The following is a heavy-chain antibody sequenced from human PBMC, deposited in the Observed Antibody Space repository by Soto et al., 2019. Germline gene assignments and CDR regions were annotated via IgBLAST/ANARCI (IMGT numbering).Heavy chain of an antibody. V-gene: IGHV1-24*01. CDR2: FDPEDGET. J-gene: IGHJ6*03. Sequence: GASVKVSCKVSGYTLTELSMHWVRQAPGKGLEWMGGFDPEDGETIYAQKFQGRVTMTEDTSTDTAYMELSSLRSEDTAVYYCATGLRFLAKNYYYYMDVWGKGTTVTVSS. CDR3: ATGLRFLAKNYYYYMDV. D-gene: IGHD3-3*01. CDR1: GYTLTELS.